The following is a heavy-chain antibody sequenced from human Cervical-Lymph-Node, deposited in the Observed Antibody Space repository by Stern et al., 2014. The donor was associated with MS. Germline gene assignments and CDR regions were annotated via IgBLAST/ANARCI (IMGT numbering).Heavy chain of an antibody. CDR2: IYWDDDK. J-gene: IGHJ4*02. CDR1: GLSVSTDGVG. Sequence: QVTLKESGPTLLKPTQTLTLTCTLSGLSVSTDGVGVGWIRQPPGKALEWLTIIYWDDDKRYNPSLKSRLTITKDTAKNQVVVTMTNMDPVDTGTYYCAHSLRRRNCSGGRCYYFDYWGQGTLVTVSS. V-gene: IGHV2-5*02. D-gene: IGHD2-15*01. CDR3: AHSLRRRNCSGGRCYYFDY.